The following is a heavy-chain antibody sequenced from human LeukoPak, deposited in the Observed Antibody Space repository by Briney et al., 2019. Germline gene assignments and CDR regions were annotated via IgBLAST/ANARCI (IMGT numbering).Heavy chain of an antibody. CDR2: IIPIFGTA. CDR3: ARDVLGYYFGSGNYGSFDT. V-gene: IGHV1-69*13. Sequence: ASVKVSCKASGGTFSSYAISWVRQAPGQGLEWMGGIIPIFGTANYAQKFQGRVTITADESTSTAYMELSSLRSEDTAVYYCARDVLGYYFGSGNYGSFDTWGQGTLVTVSS. CDR1: GGTFSSYA. J-gene: IGHJ5*02. D-gene: IGHD3-10*01.